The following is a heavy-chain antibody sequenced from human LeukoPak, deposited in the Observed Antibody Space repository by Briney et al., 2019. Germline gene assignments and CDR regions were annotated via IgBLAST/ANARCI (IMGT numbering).Heavy chain of an antibody. CDR3: ARDYCPRC. V-gene: IGHV3-48*03. J-gene: IGHJ4*02. D-gene: IGHD2-21*02. CDR1: GFTFSSYE. CDR2: ISSSGSTM. Sequence: GGSLRLSCAASGFTFSSYEMNWVRQAPGKGLEWVSYISSSGSTMYYADSVKGRFTISRDNAKNSLYLQMNSLRAEDTAVYYCARDYCPRCWGQGTLVTVSS.